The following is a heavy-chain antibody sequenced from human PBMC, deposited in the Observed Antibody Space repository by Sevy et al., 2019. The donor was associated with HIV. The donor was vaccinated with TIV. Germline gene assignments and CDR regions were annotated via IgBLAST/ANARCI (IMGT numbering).Heavy chain of an antibody. J-gene: IGHJ3*02. CDR2: VSYDGSNT. CDR1: GFAFSDYA. CDR3: ARFPPQRAFDI. V-gene: IGHV3-30-3*01. Sequence: GGSLRRSCEAFGFAFSDYAMHWVRQVPGKGLEWLAVVSYDGSNTSYADSVKGRFTVSRDNSKNTLYLQMNSLRRDDTAVFYCARFPPQRAFDIWGQGTTVTVS.